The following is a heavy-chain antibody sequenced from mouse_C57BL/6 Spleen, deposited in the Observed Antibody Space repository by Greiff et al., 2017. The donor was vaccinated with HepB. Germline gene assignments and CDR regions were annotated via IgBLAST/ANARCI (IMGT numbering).Heavy chain of an antibody. CDR3: ARWGDYEAMDY. CDR2: IYPGDGDT. V-gene: IGHV1-82*01. Sequence: VQLQQSGPELVKPGASVKISCKASGYAFSSSWMNWVKQRPGKGLEWIGRIYPGDGDTNYNGKFKGKATLTADKSSSTAYMQLSSLTSEDSAVYFCARWGDYEAMDYWGQGTSVTVSS. CDR1: GYAFSSSW. J-gene: IGHJ4*01. D-gene: IGHD1-1*01.